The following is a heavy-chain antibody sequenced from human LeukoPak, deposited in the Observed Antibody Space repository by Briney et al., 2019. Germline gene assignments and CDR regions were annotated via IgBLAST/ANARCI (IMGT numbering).Heavy chain of an antibody. CDR3: ARLNYYDNKGPDAFDI. CDR1: GLPFSNFW. D-gene: IGHD3-22*01. CDR2: IKEDGSEK. J-gene: IGHJ3*02. Sequence: GGSLRLSCAGSGLPFSNFWMSWVRQAPGKGLEWVANIKEDGSEKYYVDSVKGRFTISRDNAKNSLYLQMNSLRAEDTAVYYCARLNYYDNKGPDAFDIWGQGTMVTVSS. V-gene: IGHV3-7*01.